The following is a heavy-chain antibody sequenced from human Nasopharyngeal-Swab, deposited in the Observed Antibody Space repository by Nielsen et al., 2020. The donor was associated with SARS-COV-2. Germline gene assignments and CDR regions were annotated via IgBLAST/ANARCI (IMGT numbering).Heavy chain of an antibody. CDR2: FSYSVIT. J-gene: IGHJ4*02. Sequence: SETLSLTCTVSGDSIGRYYWGWIRQPPGKGLEWIGDFSYSVITHYNASLKSRVTISLDTSKNQFSLKLSSVTAADTGVYYCAREVVGGLVDSWGQGILVTVSS. CDR3: AREVVGGLVDS. V-gene: IGHV4-59*12. CDR1: GDSIGRYY. D-gene: IGHD1-26*01.